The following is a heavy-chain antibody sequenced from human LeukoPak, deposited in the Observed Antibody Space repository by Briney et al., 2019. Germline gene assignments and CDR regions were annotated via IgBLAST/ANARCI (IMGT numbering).Heavy chain of an antibody. D-gene: IGHD2-21*01. CDR3: IRDEALWRLDY. J-gene: IGHJ4*02. V-gene: IGHV3-74*03. CDR1: GFTFSNHW. Sequence: PGRSLRLSCVASGFTFSNHWMHWVRHAPGKGLVWVSRIYERGTNTMYADSVKGRSSISRDNAKNTVNMQMNSLRAEDTGVYYCIRDEALWRLDYWGQGALVTVSS. CDR2: IYERGTNT.